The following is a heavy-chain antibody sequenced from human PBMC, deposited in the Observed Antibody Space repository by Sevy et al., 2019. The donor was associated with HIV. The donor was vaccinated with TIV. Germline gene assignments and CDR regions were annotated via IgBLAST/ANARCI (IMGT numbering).Heavy chain of an antibody. CDR3: ASYTVRVDRVVFFDY. J-gene: IGHJ4*02. D-gene: IGHD3-10*01. CDR2: FDPEQGER. V-gene: IGHV1-24*01. Sequence: ASVKVSCKVSGYILSELSMHWVRQAPGKGLEGMGGFDPEQGERMYVQKFQSRVTMTEDTSTETAYMDVSSLRSEDTAAYYCASYTVRVDRVVFFDYWGQGALVTASS. CDR1: GYILSELS.